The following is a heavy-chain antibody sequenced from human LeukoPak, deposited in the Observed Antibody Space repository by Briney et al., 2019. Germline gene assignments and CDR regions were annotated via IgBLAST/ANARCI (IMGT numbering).Heavy chain of an antibody. CDR1: GGSISSGDYY. D-gene: IGHD3-10*01. CDR3: ARPSITMVRGVISAFDI. CDR2: IYYSGST. V-gene: IGHV4-30-4*08. Sequence: SQTLSLTCTVSGGSISSGDYYWSWIRQPPGKGLEWVGYIYYSGSTYYNPSLKSRVTISVDTSKNQFSLKLSSVTAADTAVYYCARPSITMVRGVISAFDIWGQGTMFTVSS. J-gene: IGHJ3*02.